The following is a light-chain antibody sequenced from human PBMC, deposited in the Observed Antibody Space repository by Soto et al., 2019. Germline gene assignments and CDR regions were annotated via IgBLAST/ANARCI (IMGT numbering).Light chain of an antibody. J-gene: IGKJ5*01. CDR2: AAS. CDR3: QQLNSFPIT. V-gene: IGKV2-28*01. Sequence: DIVMTQSPLSLPVTPGESASISCRSSQSLLHSNGYNYLDWYQQKSGRAPKLLIYAASILQSGVPSRFSGSGSGTDFTLTITSLQPEDFGTYYCQQLNSFPITSGQGTRLEI. CDR1: QSLLHSNGYNY.